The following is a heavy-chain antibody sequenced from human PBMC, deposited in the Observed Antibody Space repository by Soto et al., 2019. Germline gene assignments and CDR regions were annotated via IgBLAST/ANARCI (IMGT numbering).Heavy chain of an antibody. CDR3: ATGAGTAKGYYYGMDV. V-gene: IGHV4-30-2*01. D-gene: IGHD1-7*01. Sequence: SETLSLTCAVSGGSISSGGYSWSWIRQPPGKGLEWIGYIHRGESTYYNASLKSRVTISVDRSKNQFSLTLTSVTAADTAVYYCATGAGTAKGYYYGMDVWGQGTTVTVSS. CDR2: IHRGEST. CDR1: GGSISSGGYS. J-gene: IGHJ6*02.